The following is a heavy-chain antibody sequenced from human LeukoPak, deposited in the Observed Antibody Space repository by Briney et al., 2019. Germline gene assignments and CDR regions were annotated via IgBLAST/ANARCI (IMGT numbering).Heavy chain of an antibody. V-gene: IGHV4-39*01. J-gene: IGHJ4*02. Sequence: SETLSLTCTVSGGSIRSSTYYWGWIRQPPGKGLEWVGNINYSGSTYYNPSLKSRVIISVDASKKQFSLKLGSVSAADTAVYYCAGVLVVGLTAYFDSWGQGALVTVSS. CDR1: GGSIRSSTYY. CDR3: AGVLVVGLTAYFDS. D-gene: IGHD2-15*01. CDR2: INYSGST.